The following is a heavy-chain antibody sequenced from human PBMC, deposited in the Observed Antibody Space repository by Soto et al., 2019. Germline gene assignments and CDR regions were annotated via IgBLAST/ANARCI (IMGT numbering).Heavy chain of an antibody. CDR1: GFTFSSYS. V-gene: IGHV3-48*01. J-gene: IGHJ3*02. Sequence: GGSLRLSCAASGFTFSSYSMNWVRQAPGKGLEWVSYISSSSSTIYYADSVKGRFTISRDNAKNSLYLQMNSLRAEDTAVYYCARDGEADAFDIWGQGTMVTGSS. D-gene: IGHD2-21*01. CDR2: ISSSSSTI. CDR3: ARDGEADAFDI.